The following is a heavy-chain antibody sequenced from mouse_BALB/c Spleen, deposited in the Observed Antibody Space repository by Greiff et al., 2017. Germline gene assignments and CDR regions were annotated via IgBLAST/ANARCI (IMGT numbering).Heavy chain of an antibody. CDR3: AREGVITRFDY. D-gene: IGHD1-1*01. CDR2: ISSGGSYT. Sequence: EVQLVESGGDLVKPGGSLKLSCAASGFTFSSYGMSWVRQTPDKRLEWVGTISSGGSYTYYPDSVKGRFIIPSDNAKNTLYLQMSSLKSEDTARYSCAREGVITRFDYWGPGTTLTVSS. CDR1: GFTFSSYG. J-gene: IGHJ2*01. V-gene: IGHV5-6*01.